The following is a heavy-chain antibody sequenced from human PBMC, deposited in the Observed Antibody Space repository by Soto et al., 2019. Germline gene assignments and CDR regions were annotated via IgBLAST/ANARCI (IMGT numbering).Heavy chain of an antibody. CDR1: GGTFSSYS. V-gene: IGHV1-69*13. D-gene: IGHD3-3*01. Sequence: SVNVSCKASGGTFSSYSISWVRQAPGQGLECMGGIIPIFGTANYAQKFQGRVTITADESTSTAYMELSSLRSEDTAVYYCARGMTDYDFWSGYPVAFDIWGQGTMVTVSS. CDR3: ARGMTDYDFWSGYPVAFDI. CDR2: IIPIFGTA. J-gene: IGHJ3*02.